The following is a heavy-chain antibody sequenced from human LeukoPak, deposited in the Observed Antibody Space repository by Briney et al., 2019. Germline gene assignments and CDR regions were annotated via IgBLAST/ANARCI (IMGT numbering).Heavy chain of an antibody. CDR3: ARDMVMDV. V-gene: IGHV4-34*01. D-gene: IGHD3-10*01. CDR2: INHSGST. J-gene: IGHJ6*03. Sequence: PSETLSLTCAVYGGSFSGYYWSWIRQPPGKGLEWIGEINHSGSTNYNPSLKSRVTISVDTSKNQFSLKLSSVTAADTAVYYCARDMVMDVWGKGTTVTVSS. CDR1: GGSFSGYY.